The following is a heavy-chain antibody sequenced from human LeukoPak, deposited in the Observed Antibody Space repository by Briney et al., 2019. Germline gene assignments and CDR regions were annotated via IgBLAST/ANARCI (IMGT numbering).Heavy chain of an antibody. J-gene: IGHJ4*02. V-gene: IGHV3-7*03. CDR2: IKQDGSEK. CDR1: GFTFSSYW. D-gene: IGHD3-9*01. CDR3: ARDPPTGDWLPLFDY. Sequence: PGGSLRLSCAASGFTFSSYWMSWVRQAPGKGREWLANIKQDGSEKYYVDSVKGRFTISRDNAKNSLYLQMNSLRAEDTAVYYCARDPPTGDWLPLFDYWGQGTLVTVSS.